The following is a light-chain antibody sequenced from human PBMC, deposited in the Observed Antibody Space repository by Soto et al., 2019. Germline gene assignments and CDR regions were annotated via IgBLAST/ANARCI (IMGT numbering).Light chain of an antibody. CDR1: QSVSSN. Sequence: PQSPSFLSASVGDRVTITCRASQSVSSNLAWDQLKPGQATRLLIYGASTRATGIPARFSGSGSGTEFTLTISSLQAEDFAVYYWQQYNDWPTFGQGTKVDI. V-gene: IGKV3-15*01. CDR2: GAS. J-gene: IGKJ1*01. CDR3: QQYNDWPT.